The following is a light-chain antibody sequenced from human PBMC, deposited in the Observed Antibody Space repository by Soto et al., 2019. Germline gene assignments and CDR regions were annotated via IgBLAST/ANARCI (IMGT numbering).Light chain of an antibody. CDR3: CSYTSSSTGV. Sequence: QSVLTQPASVSGSPGQSITISCTGTSSDVGGYNYVSWYQQHPGKAPKLLIYDVSNRPSGVSNRFSGSKSGNTASLTISGLQAEDEDDYYCCSYTSSSTGVFGTGTKVTVL. J-gene: IGLJ1*01. CDR2: DVS. CDR1: SSDVGGYNY. V-gene: IGLV2-14*01.